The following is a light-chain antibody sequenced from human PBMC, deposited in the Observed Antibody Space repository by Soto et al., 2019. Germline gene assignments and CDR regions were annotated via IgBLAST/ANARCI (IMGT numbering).Light chain of an antibody. Sequence: EIVMTQSPATLSVSPGEGATLSCKASQSVYNNLAWYQQRPGQPPRLLTYDACIRAAGISARFSGRECGTEFTLTISRLQSEDFAVYFCQEGRNWPLTFGGGTKVEIK. J-gene: IGKJ4*01. CDR2: DAC. CDR1: QSVYNN. V-gene: IGKV3-15*01. CDR3: QEGRNWPLT.